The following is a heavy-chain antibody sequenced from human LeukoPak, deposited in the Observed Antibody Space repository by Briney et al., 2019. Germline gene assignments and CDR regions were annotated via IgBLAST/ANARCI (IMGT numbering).Heavy chain of an antibody. CDR2: ISTAGSMK. D-gene: IGHD2-2*02. Sequence: RSLRLSSAASVFTFSSYAMHWVGQAPGNGLRWVAVISTAGSMKYYADSVKARFTISRDNSKNTLYLQMTSLRAEDTAVYYCARESLYCSSTSCYTNGFDYWGQGTLVTVSS. CDR1: VFTFSSYA. CDR3: ARESLYCSSTSCYTNGFDY. V-gene: IGHV3-30-3*01. J-gene: IGHJ4*02.